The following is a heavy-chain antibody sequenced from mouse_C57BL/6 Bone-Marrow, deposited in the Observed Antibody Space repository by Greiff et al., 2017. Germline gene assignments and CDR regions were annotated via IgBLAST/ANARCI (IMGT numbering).Heavy chain of an antibody. CDR3: ARWEGNWYFDV. Sequence: EVKVEESEGGLVQPGSSMKLSCTASGFTFSDYYMAWVRQVPEKGLEWVANINYDGSSTYYLDSLKSRFIISRDNAKNILYLQMSSLKSEDTATYYCARWEGNWYFDVWGTGTTVTVSS. D-gene: IGHD4-1*01. J-gene: IGHJ1*03. V-gene: IGHV5-16*01. CDR1: GFTFSDYY. CDR2: INYDGSST.